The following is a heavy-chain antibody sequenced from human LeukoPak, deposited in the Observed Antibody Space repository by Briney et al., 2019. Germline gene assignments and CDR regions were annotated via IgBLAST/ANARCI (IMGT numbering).Heavy chain of an antibody. V-gene: IGHV4-4*07. CDR3: ARSRYSSGWYDFDY. Sequence: SETLSHTCTVSGGSISSYYWSWIRQPAGKGLEWIGRIYTSGSTNYNPSLKSRVTMSVDTSKNQFSLMLSSVTAADTAVYYCARSRYSSGWYDFDYWGQRTLVTVSS. J-gene: IGHJ4*02. CDR1: GGSISSYY. CDR2: IYTSGST. D-gene: IGHD6-19*01.